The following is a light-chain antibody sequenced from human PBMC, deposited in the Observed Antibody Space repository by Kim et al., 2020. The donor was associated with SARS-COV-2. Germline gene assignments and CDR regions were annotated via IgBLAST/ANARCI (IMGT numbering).Light chain of an antibody. Sequence: EIALTQSPVTLSLSPGERATLSCRASQSVSSSYLAWYQQKPGQAPRLLIYGASSRATGIPDRFSGSGSGTDFTLTISRLEPEDFAVYYCQQYGSSPYTFGQGTKLEI. J-gene: IGKJ2*01. CDR1: QSVSSSY. CDR3: QQYGSSPYT. V-gene: IGKV3-20*01. CDR2: GAS.